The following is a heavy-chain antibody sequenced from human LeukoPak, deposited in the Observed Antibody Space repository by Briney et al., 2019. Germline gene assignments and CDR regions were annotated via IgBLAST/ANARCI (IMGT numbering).Heavy chain of an antibody. CDR3: ARGRVTLAAAGTRNWFDP. CDR1: GYTFTSYG. V-gene: IGHV1-18*04. Sequence: VASVKVSCKASGYTFTSYGISWVRQAPGQGLEWMGWISAYNGNTNCAQKLQGRVTMTTDTSTSTAYMELRSLRSDDTAVYYCARGRVTLAAAGTRNWFDPWGQGTLVTVSS. CDR2: ISAYNGNT. D-gene: IGHD6-13*01. J-gene: IGHJ5*02.